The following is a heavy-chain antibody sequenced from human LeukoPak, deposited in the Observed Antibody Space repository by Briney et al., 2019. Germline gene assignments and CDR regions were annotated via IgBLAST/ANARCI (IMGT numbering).Heavy chain of an antibody. V-gene: IGHV3-11*06. J-gene: IGHJ4*02. CDR3: AKARLFDY. Sequence: GGSLRLSCAASGFTFSGYYMSWIRQAPGKGLEWVSYISSSSSYTNYADSVKGRFTISRGNAKNSLYLQMNSLRAEDTAVYYCAKARLFDYWGQGTLVTVSS. CDR2: ISSSSSYT. CDR1: GFTFSGYY.